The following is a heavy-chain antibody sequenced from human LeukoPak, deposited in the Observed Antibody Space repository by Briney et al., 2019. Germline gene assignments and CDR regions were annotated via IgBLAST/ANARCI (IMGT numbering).Heavy chain of an antibody. V-gene: IGHV1-2*06. CDR1: GYTFTGYY. CDR2: INPNSGGT. D-gene: IGHD3-22*01. Sequence: GASVKVSCKASGYTFTGYYMHWVRQAPGQGLEWMGRINPNSGGTNYAQKFQGRVTITADESTSTAYMELSSLRSEDTAVYYCARDRYLPDYYDSSGSFDYWGQGTLVTVSS. CDR3: ARDRYLPDYYDSSGSFDY. J-gene: IGHJ4*02.